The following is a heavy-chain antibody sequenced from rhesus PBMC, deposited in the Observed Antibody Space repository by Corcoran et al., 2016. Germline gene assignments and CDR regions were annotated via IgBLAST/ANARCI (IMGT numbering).Heavy chain of an antibody. CDR2: INPRNGKV. Sequence: QVQLVQSGAEVKEPGASAKLSCKASGYTFTSYYVNWVRQAPGQVLEWMGWINPRNGKVGDAQSFQGRITMTRDTSSKTVYMELRSLRSEETAVYFCTRDRQLRRFDVWGPGVLVTVSS. CDR3: TRDRQLRRFDV. CDR1: GYTFTSYY. J-gene: IGHJ5-1*01. D-gene: IGHD1-26*01. V-gene: IGHV1S9*01.